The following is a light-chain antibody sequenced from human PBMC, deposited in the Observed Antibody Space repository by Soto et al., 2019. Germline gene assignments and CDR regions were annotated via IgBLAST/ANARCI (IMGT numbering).Light chain of an antibody. J-gene: IGLJ2*01. CDR1: SSDVGGYNY. CDR2: EVS. CDR3: SSYTGSSINTVV. Sequence: QSVLTQPASVSGSPGQSITISCSGTSSDVGGYNYVSWYQQYPGKAPKLMIYEVSNRPSGVSNRFSGSKSGNTASLTISGLQAEDEADYYCSSYTGSSINTVVFGGGTKLTVL. V-gene: IGLV2-14*01.